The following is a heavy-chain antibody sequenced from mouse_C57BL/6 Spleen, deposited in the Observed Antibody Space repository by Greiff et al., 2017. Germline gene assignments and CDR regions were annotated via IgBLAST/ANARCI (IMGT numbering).Heavy chain of an antibody. D-gene: IGHD1-3*01. CDR2: ISYDGSN. Sequence: EVKLQESGPGLVKPSQSLSLTCSVTGYSITSGYYWNWIRQFPGNKLEWMGYISYDGSNNYNPSLKNRISITRDTSTNQFFLKLNSVTTEDTATYDCARDKAFYYYAMDYWGQGTSVTVSS. V-gene: IGHV3-6*01. J-gene: IGHJ4*01. CDR1: GYSITSGYY. CDR3: ARDKAFYYYAMDY.